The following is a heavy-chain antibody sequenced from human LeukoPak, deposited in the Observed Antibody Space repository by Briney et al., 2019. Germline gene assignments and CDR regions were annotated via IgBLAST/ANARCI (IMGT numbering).Heavy chain of an antibody. Sequence: GGSLRLSCAASGFTFSSYAMSRVRQAPGKGLEWVSAISGSGGSTYYADPVKGRFTISRDNSKNTLYLQMNSLRAEDTAVYYCAKDQDCGGDGSLAFDIWGQGTMVTVSS. D-gene: IGHD2-21*02. CDR1: GFTFSSYA. J-gene: IGHJ3*02. V-gene: IGHV3-23*01. CDR2: ISGSGGST. CDR3: AKDQDCGGDGSLAFDI.